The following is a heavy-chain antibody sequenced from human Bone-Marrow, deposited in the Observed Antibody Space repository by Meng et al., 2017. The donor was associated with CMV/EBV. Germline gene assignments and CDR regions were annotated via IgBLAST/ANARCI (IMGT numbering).Heavy chain of an antibody. CDR1: GFTFSSYA. CDR2: ISGSGGST. V-gene: IGHV3-23*01. D-gene: IGHD6-6*01. J-gene: IGHJ4*02. CDR3: AKGGQSIASRLGDY. Sequence: ESLKISCAASGFTFSSYAMSWVRQAPGKGLEWVSAISGSGGSTYYADSVKGRFTISRDNSKNTLYLQMNSLRAEDTAVYYCAKGGQSIASRLGDYWGQGTLVTVSS.